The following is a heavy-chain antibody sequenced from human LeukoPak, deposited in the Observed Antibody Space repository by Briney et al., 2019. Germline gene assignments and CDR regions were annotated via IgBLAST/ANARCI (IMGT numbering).Heavy chain of an antibody. CDR2: IKQDGSEK. CDR3: ARGGYCSSTSCYDVDAFDI. Sequence: GGSLRLSCAASGFTFSSYWMSWVRQAPGKGLEWVANIKQDGSEKYYVASVKGRFTISRDNAKNSLYLQMNSLRAEDTAVYYCARGGYCSSTSCYDVDAFDIWGQGTMVTVSS. D-gene: IGHD2-2*01. J-gene: IGHJ3*02. CDR1: GFTFSSYW. V-gene: IGHV3-7*04.